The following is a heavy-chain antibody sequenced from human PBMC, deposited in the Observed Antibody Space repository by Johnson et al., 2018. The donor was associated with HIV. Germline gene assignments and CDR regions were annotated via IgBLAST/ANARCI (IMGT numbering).Heavy chain of an antibody. D-gene: IGHD6-19*01. CDR3: AKVGVADAFDI. V-gene: IGHV3-33*06. Sequence: QVQLVESGGGVVQPGRSLRLSCAASGFTFSNYGMHWVRQTPGKGLEWVAVIWYDGSNKYYADSVKGRFTISRDNSKNTLYLQMNSLRAEDTAVYYCAKVGVADAFDIWGQGTMVTVSS. J-gene: IGHJ3*02. CDR1: GFTFSNYG. CDR2: IWYDGSNK.